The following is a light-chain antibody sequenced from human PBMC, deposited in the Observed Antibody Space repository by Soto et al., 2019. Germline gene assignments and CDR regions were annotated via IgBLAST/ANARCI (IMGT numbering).Light chain of an antibody. J-gene: IGLJ1*01. CDR2: RND. Sequence: QSALTQPPSASGTPGQRVTISCSVSTPNIGTNYVYWYQQLPGTAPKLLIYRNDQRPSGVPDRFSGSKSGTSASLAISGLQSEDEADYFCAAWDDSLSGFHVFGTGTKVTVL. CDR1: TPNIGTNY. CDR3: AAWDDSLSGFHV. V-gene: IGLV1-47*01.